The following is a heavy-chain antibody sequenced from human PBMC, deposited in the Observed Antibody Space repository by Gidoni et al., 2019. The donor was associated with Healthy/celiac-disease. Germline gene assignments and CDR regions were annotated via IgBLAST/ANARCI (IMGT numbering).Heavy chain of an antibody. Sequence: QVQLVESGGGVVQPGSSLRLSCAASGFTFSSYGMHWVRQAPGKGLEWGAGITNDGSNKYYADFVKGRFTISRDKSKNTLYLQMNSLRAEDTAVYYCAKDPRNSSSWYGIDYWGQGTLVTVSS. D-gene: IGHD6-13*01. J-gene: IGHJ4*02. V-gene: IGHV3-30*18. CDR2: ITNDGSNK. CDR3: AKDPRNSSSWYGIDY. CDR1: GFTFSSYG.